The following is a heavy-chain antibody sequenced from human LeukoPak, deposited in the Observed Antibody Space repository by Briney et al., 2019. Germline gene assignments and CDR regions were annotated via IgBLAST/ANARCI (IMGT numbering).Heavy chain of an antibody. CDR3: AREMVRGVHYAFDI. V-gene: IGHV4-59*01. CDR2: IYYSGST. CDR1: GGSISSYY. J-gene: IGHJ3*02. D-gene: IGHD3-10*01. Sequence: SETLSLTCTGSGGSISSYYWSWIRQPPGKGLEGMGYIYYSGSTNYNPSLKSRVTISVDTSKNQFSLKLSSVTAADTAVYYCAREMVRGVHYAFDIWGQGTMVTVSS.